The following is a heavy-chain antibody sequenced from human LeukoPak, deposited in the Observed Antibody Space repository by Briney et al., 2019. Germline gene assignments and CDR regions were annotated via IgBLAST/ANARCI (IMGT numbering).Heavy chain of an antibody. J-gene: IGHJ5*02. D-gene: IGHD3-10*01. CDR2: IYTSGST. V-gene: IGHV4-4*07. Sequence: SETLSLTCTVSGGSISSYYWSWIRQPAGKGLEWIGRIYTSGSTNYNPSLESRVTMSVDTSKNQFSLKLSSVTAADTAVYYCARGKDHMVRGVSDWFDPWGQGTLVTVSS. CDR1: GGSISSYY. CDR3: ARGKDHMVRGVSDWFDP.